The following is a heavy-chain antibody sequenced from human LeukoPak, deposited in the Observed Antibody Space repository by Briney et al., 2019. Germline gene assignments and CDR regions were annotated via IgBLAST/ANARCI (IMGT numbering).Heavy chain of an antibody. CDR3: ARSMGYIAAAEFDY. D-gene: IGHD6-13*01. V-gene: IGHV1-18*01. CDR1: GYTFTSYG. Sequence: GASGKVSCKASGYTFTSYGISWVRQAPGQGLEWMGWISAYNGNTNYAEKLQGRVTMTTDTSTSTAYMELRSLRSDDTAVYYCARSMGYIAAAEFDYWGQGTLVTVSS. CDR2: ISAYNGNT. J-gene: IGHJ4*02.